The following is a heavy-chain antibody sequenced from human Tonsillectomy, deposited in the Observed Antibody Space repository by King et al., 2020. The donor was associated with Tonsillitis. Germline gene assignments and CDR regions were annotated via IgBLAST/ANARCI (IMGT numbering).Heavy chain of an antibody. J-gene: IGHJ5*02. CDR2: IFSNDEK. CDR1: GFSLSNARMG. V-gene: IGHV2-26*01. Sequence: VTLQESGPVLVKPPETLTLTCTVSGFSLSNARMGVSWIRQPPGKALEWLAHIFSNDEKSYSTSLKSRLTISKDTSKSQVVLSMTNMDPVDTATNYCARKLTMVRGVNGWFDPWGQGTLVTVSS. D-gene: IGHD3-10*01. CDR3: ARKLTMVRGVNGWFDP.